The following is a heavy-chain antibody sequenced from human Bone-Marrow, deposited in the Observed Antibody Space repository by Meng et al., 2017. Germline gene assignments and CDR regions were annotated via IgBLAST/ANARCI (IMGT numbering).Heavy chain of an antibody. V-gene: IGHV1-69*06. D-gene: IGHD3-22*01. CDR1: GGTFNSYS. J-gene: IGHJ4*02. CDR3: ARGYDSSGYYYDAYYFDY. CDR2: IIPIFGTI. Sequence: SVKVSCKASGGTFNSYSITWVRQAPGQGLEWMGGIIPIFGTINYAQKFQGRVTITADKSTSTAYMELSSLRSEDTAVFYCARGYDSSGYYYDAYYFDYWGQGTLVTVSS.